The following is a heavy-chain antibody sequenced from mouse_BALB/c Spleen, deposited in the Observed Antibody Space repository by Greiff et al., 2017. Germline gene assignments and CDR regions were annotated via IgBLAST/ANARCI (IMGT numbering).Heavy chain of an antibody. CDR1: GFTFTDYY. CDR3: ARDAKGYDYAMDY. CDR2: IRNKANGYTT. V-gene: IGHV7-3*02. D-gene: IGHD2-3*01. Sequence: EVKVVESGGGLVQPGGSLRLSCATSGFTFTDYYMSWVRQPPGKALEWLGFIRNKANGYTTEYSASVKGRFTISRDNSQSILYLQMNALRAEDTAIYYCARDAKGYDYAMDYWGQGTSVTVSS. J-gene: IGHJ4*01.